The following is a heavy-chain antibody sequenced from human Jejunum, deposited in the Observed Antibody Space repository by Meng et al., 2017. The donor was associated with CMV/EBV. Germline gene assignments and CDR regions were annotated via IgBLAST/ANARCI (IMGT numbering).Heavy chain of an antibody. V-gene: IGHV3-23*01. CDR2: IDSSDRT. J-gene: IGHJ4*02. CDR3: AKSLVDTAMDLDE. CDR1: GFTFSSFA. D-gene: IGHD5-18*01. Sequence: AASGFTFSSFAMTWVRQAPGKGLEWVSTIDSSDRTYYADSVKGRFTISRDNSKNTLHLQMNSLRAEDTAMYYCAKSLVDTAMDLDEWSQETLVTVSS.